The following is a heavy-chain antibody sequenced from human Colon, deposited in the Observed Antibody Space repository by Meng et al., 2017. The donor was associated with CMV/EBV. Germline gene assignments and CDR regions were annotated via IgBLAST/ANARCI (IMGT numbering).Heavy chain of an antibody. CDR1: GVSLSGYH. CDR3: ARQIWSGSLYNWFDP. J-gene: IGHJ5*02. V-gene: IGHV4-34*01. CDR2: INHNGIT. Sequence: GSLSLTCAVSGVSLSGYHWSWIRQAPGKDLEWIGDINHNGITKYNPSLKSRLTISVDMSENEFSLRLSSVTAADTAVYYCARQIWSGSLYNWFDPWGQGTLVTVSS. D-gene: IGHD3-3*01.